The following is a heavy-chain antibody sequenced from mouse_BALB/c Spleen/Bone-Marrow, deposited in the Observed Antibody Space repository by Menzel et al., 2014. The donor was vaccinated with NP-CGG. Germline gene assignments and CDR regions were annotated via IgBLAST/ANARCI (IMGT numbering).Heavy chain of an antibody. Sequence: EVMLVESGGGLVQPGGSRKLSCAASGFTFSSFGMHWVRQTPEKGLEWVAYISSGSSTIYYADTVKGRFTTSRDNPKNTLFLQVTSLRSEDTAMYYCTRGGNWDDFDYWGQGTTLTVSS. D-gene: IGHD4-1*01. CDR3: TRGGNWDDFDY. J-gene: IGHJ2*01. CDR2: ISSGSSTI. V-gene: IGHV5-17*02. CDR1: GFTFSSFG.